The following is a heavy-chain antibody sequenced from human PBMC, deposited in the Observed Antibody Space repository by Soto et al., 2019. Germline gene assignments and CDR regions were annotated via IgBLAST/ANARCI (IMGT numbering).Heavy chain of an antibody. CDR1: GFTFDDYA. D-gene: IGHD2-15*01. CDR3: AKGGPDGFCSGGRCYFDY. Sequence: EVQLVESGGGLVQPGRSLRLSCAASGFTFDDYAMPWVRRVPGKGLEWVSSIHWNSNIIGYADSVKGRFTISRDNAKNSMYLQMNSLRPEDTALYYCAKGGPDGFCSGGRCYFDYWGQGTLVTVSS. V-gene: IGHV3-9*01. CDR2: IHWNSNII. J-gene: IGHJ4*02.